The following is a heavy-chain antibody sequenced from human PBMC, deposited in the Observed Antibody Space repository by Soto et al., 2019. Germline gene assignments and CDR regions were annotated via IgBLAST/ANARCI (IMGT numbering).Heavy chain of an antibody. V-gene: IGHV3-23*01. CDR2: SSGTGINA. J-gene: IGHJ4*02. CDR1: GFALSGFA. CDR3: ANVLG. Sequence: EVQLLESGGGLVQPGGSLSLSCAGSGFALSGFAMNWVRQAPGKGLEWVSASSGTGINAYYAESVRGRFTVSRDNSRNTVFFQMNSLRVEDTAVYYCANVLGWGQGNLVTVSS.